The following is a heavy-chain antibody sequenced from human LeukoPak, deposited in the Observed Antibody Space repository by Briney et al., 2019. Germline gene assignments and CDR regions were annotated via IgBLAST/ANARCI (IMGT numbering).Heavy chain of an antibody. CDR1: GFTSGSYW. CDR3: ARTTYGDY. Sequence: PGGSLRLSCAASGFTSGSYWMTWVRQAPRKGLEWAAAIKEDGSETYYVDSVKGRFTISRDNAKNSLYLQMSSLRAEDTAVYYCARTTYGDYWGQGTLVTVSS. V-gene: IGHV3-7*02. J-gene: IGHJ4*02. CDR2: IKEDGSET. D-gene: IGHD1-1*01.